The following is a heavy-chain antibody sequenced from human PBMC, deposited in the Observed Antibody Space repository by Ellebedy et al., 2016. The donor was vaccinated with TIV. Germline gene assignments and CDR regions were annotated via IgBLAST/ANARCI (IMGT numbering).Heavy chain of an antibody. J-gene: IGHJ4*02. Sequence: SLKISCAASGFTFDDYAMHWVRQAPGKGLEWVSGISWNSGSIGYADSVKGQFTISRDNAKNSLYLQMNSLRAEDTALYYCAKDRETVAGTHYFDYWGQGTLVTVSS. V-gene: IGHV3-9*01. D-gene: IGHD6-19*01. CDR3: AKDRETVAGTHYFDY. CDR2: ISWNSGSI. CDR1: GFTFDDYA.